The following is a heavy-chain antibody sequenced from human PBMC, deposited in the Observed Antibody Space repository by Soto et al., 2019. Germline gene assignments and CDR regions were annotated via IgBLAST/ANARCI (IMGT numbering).Heavy chain of an antibody. CDR3: AREVQLSTLSNYYYMDV. Sequence: QVQLVQSGAEVKKPGASVKVSCKASGYTFTSYGISWVRQAPGQGLEWMGWISAYNGNTNYAQKLQGRVTMTTDTSTSTAYMELRSLRADDTAVYYCAREVQLSTLSNYYYMDVWGKGTTVTVSS. CDR1: GYTFTSYG. V-gene: IGHV1-18*01. CDR2: ISAYNGNT. D-gene: IGHD5-18*01. J-gene: IGHJ6*03.